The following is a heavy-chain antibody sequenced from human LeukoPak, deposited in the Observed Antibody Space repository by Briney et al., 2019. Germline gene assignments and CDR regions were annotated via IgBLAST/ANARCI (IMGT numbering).Heavy chain of an antibody. J-gene: IGHJ5*02. V-gene: IGHV1-8*03. CDR2: INPNSGNT. CDR1: GYTFTSYD. Sequence: ASVKVSCRASGYTFTSYDINWVRQATGQGLEWMGWINPNSGNTGYAQKFQGRVTITRNTSISTAYMELGSLRSEDTAVYYCARVTVVVPPTQIWFDPWGQGTLVTVSS. CDR3: ARVTVVVPPTQIWFDP. D-gene: IGHD2-2*01.